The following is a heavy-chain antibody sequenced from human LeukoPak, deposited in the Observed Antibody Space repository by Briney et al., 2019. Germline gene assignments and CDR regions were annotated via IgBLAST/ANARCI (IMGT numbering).Heavy chain of an antibody. CDR2: INPNSGGT. D-gene: IGHD3-9*01. Sequence: ASVKVSCKASGYTFTGYYMHWVQQAPGQGLEWMGWINPNSGGTNYAQKFQGRVTMTRDTSISTAYMELSRLRSDDTAVYYCARDNIKGPYYDILTGYYNWYFDLWGRGTLVTVSS. J-gene: IGHJ2*01. V-gene: IGHV1-2*02. CDR1: GYTFTGYY. CDR3: ARDNIKGPYYDILTGYYNWYFDL.